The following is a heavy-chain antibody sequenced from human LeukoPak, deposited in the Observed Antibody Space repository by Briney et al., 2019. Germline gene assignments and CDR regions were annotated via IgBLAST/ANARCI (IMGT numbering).Heavy chain of an antibody. V-gene: IGHV3-43D*03. D-gene: IGHD6-19*01. Sequence: GGSLRLSCVGSGFTFGEYGMHWVRQAPGKGLEWVSHITWDGGSTYYAGSVKGRFTISRDNSKNSLYLQMNSLGAEDTALYYCAKDIHIGHGSGWPESWGQGTLVTVSS. CDR2: ITWDGGST. CDR3: AKDIHIGHGSGWPES. J-gene: IGHJ5*02. CDR1: GFTFGEYG.